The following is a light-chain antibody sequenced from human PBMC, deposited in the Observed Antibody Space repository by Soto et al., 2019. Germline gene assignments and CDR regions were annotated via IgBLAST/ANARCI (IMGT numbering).Light chain of an antibody. CDR1: QSVGTY. Sequence: VLTQSPATLSLSPGERATLSCRASQSVGTYLAWYQQKPGQAPRLLIYDASNRATGIPARFSGSGSGTDFTLTISSLEPEDFAVYYCQQRSNWPWTFGQGTKVDIK. V-gene: IGKV3-11*01. CDR3: QQRSNWPWT. J-gene: IGKJ1*01. CDR2: DAS.